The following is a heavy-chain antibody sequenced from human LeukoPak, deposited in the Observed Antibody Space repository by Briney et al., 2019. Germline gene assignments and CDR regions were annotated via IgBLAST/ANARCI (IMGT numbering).Heavy chain of an antibody. Sequence: SETLSLTCAVYGGSLSGYYWSWIRQPPGKGLEWIGDINHSGSTNYNPSLKSRVTISVDTSKSQFSLKLSSVTAADTAVYYCARYYYDSSGLDPYDAFDIWGQGTMVTVSS. CDR2: INHSGST. V-gene: IGHV4-34*01. CDR3: ARYYYDSSGLDPYDAFDI. CDR1: GGSLSGYY. J-gene: IGHJ3*02. D-gene: IGHD3-22*01.